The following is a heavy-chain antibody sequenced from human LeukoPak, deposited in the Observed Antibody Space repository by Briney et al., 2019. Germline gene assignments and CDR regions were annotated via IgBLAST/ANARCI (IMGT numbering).Heavy chain of an antibody. Sequence: ASVKVSCKASGYTFTGYYMHWVRQAPGQGLEWMGWINPNSGGTNYAQKFQGRITMTRDTSISTAYMELSRLRSDDTAVYYCARESRITMVRGALNYWGQGTLVTVSS. CDR3: ARESRITMVRGALNY. J-gene: IGHJ4*02. D-gene: IGHD3-10*01. CDR2: INPNSGGT. V-gene: IGHV1-2*02. CDR1: GYTFTGYY.